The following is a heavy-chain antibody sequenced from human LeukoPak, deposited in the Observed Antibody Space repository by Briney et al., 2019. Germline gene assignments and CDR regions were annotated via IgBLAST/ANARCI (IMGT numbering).Heavy chain of an antibody. V-gene: IGHV4-34*01. Sequence: SETLSLTCAVYGGSFSGYYWSWIRQPPGKGLEWIGEINHSGSTNYNPSLKSRVTISVDTSKNQFSLKLSSVTAADTAVYYCARVRRHYDISTGYPGSYYYYYMDVWGKGTTVTVSS. CDR2: INHSGST. CDR1: GGSFSGYY. J-gene: IGHJ6*03. CDR3: ARVRRHYDISTGYPGSYYYYYMDV. D-gene: IGHD3-9*01.